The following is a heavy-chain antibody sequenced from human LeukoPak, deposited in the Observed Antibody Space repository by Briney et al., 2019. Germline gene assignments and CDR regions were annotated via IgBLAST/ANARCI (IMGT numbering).Heavy chain of an antibody. J-gene: IGHJ6*03. D-gene: IGHD2-8*01. Sequence: GGSLRLSCAASGFTFSSYAMHWVRQAPGKGLEWLAVISYDGSNKYYADSVKGRFTISRDNSKNTLYLQMNSLRAEDTAVYYCARAGDCTNGVCYTGEGNYYYYMDVWGKGTTVTVSS. CDR1: GFTFSSYA. CDR3: ARAGDCTNGVCYTGEGNYYYYMDV. V-gene: IGHV3-30*04. CDR2: ISYDGSNK.